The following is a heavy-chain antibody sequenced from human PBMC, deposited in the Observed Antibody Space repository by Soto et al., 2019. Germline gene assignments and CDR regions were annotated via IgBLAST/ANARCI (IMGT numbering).Heavy chain of an antibody. CDR3: AKLGVPYNWNLKYYFDS. V-gene: IGHV1-18*01. Sequence: ASVKVSCKASGYTFTSYGISWVRQAPGQGLEWMGWISAYNGNTNYAQKLQGRVTMTTDTSTGTAYMELRSLRSDDTAVYYCAKLGVPYNWNLKYYFDSGAKGTLFTVSS. D-gene: IGHD1-20*01. J-gene: IGHJ4*02. CDR1: GYTFTSYG. CDR2: ISAYNGNT.